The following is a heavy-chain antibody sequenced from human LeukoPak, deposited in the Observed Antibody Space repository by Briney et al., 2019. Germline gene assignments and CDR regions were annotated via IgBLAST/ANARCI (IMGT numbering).Heavy chain of an antibody. J-gene: IGHJ4*02. CDR2: INYSGST. D-gene: IGHD4-23*01. Sequence: SETLSLTCAVYGGSFSGYYWSWIRQPPGKGLGWIGEINYSGSTNYNPSLKSRVTISVDTSKNQFSLKLSSVTAADTAVYYCARVARWVDYWGQGTLVTVSS. V-gene: IGHV4-34*01. CDR1: GGSFSGYY. CDR3: ARVARWVDY.